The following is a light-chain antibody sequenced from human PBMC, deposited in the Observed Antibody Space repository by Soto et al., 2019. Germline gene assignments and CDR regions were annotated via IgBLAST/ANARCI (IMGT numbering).Light chain of an antibody. Sequence: DIQMTQSPSSLSASVGERVTMTCRASQDIRNDLGWYQHKPGKAPKRLIYAASSLQSGVPSSFSGSGSGTDFTLTISSLQPEDAATYFCLQHVTSPRTFGPGTKVEI. CDR3: LQHVTSPRT. CDR1: QDIRND. V-gene: IGKV1-17*01. J-gene: IGKJ3*01. CDR2: AAS.